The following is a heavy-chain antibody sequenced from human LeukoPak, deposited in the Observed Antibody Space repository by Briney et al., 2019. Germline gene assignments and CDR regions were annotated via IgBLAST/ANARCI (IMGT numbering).Heavy chain of an antibody. V-gene: IGHV3-7*01. CDR2: IKQDGSEK. CDR1: GFTFTSYR. Sequence: GGSLRLSCAASGFTFTSYRMSWVRQAPGKGLEWVASIKQDGSEKYYVDSVKGRFTISRDNAKNSLNLQMNSLRAEDTAVYYCARDFMVRGVMAYWGQGTLVTVSS. D-gene: IGHD3-10*01. J-gene: IGHJ4*02. CDR3: ARDFMVRGVMAY.